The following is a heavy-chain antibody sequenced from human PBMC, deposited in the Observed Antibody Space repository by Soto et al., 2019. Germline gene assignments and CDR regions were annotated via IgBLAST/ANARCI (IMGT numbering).Heavy chain of an antibody. CDR3: ARNWAYGSGSYRFDY. CDR2: IYYSGST. V-gene: IGHV4-31*03. CDR1: GGSISSGGYS. J-gene: IGHJ4*02. Sequence: QVQPQESGPGLVKPSQTLSLTCTVSGGSISSGGYSWNWIRQHPGKGLEWIGYIYYSGSTYYNPSLKSRVTISVDTSKNQFSLKLSSVTAADTAVYYCARNWAYGSGSYRFDYWGQGTLVTVSS. D-gene: IGHD3-10*01.